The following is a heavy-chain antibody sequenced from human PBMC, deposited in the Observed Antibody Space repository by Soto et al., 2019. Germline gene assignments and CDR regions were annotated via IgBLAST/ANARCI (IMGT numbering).Heavy chain of an antibody. CDR2: ASPDGTST. Sequence: EVQLVESGGGLVQPGGSLRLSCAASGFTFSSFWMHWVRQAPGKGLEWVSRASPDGTSTSYADSVKGRFTISRDNAKNKLVMQMNSLRAEDTAVYYCTRHGSGDYFLFDPWGQGTLVTVSS. V-gene: IGHV3-74*01. CDR1: GFTFSSFW. D-gene: IGHD4-17*01. CDR3: TRHGSGDYFLFDP. J-gene: IGHJ5*02.